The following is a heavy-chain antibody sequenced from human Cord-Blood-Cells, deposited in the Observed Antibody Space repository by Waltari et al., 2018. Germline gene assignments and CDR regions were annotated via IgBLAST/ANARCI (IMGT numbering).Heavy chain of an antibody. CDR2: IIPIFGTA. CDR3: ASPPYYGSGSYYFDY. CDR1: GGTFSSYA. V-gene: IGHV1-69*01. J-gene: IGHJ4*02. D-gene: IGHD3-10*01. Sequence: QVQLVQSGAEVKKPGSSVKVSCKASGGTFSSYAISWVRQAPGQGLEWMGGIIPIFGTANYAHKFQGRGTITADESTSTAYMELSSLRSEDTAVYYCASPPYYGSGSYYFDYWGQGTLVTVSS.